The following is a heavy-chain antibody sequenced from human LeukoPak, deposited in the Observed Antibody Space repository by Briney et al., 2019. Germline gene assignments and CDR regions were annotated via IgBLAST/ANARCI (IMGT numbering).Heavy chain of an antibody. Sequence: GGSLRLSCAASGFTFSSYGMHWVRQAPGKGLEWVAVIWYDGSNKYYADSVKGRFTISRDNSKNTLYLQMNSLRAEDTAVYYCAKVILAAAENYFDYWGQGTLVTVSS. D-gene: IGHD6-13*01. J-gene: IGHJ4*02. CDR1: GFTFSSYG. V-gene: IGHV3-33*06. CDR2: IWYDGSNK. CDR3: AKVILAAAENYFDY.